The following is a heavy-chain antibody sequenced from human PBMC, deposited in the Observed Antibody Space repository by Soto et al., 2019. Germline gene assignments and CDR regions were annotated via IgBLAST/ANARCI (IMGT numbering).Heavy chain of an antibody. J-gene: IGHJ5*02. D-gene: IGHD6-25*01. CDR1: GGSISSYY. CDR3: ARGGVAARKGRWFDP. CDR2: IHYSGST. Sequence: SETLSLTCTVSGGSISSYYWGWIRQPPGKGLEWIGYIHYSGSTNYNPSLRSRVTISVDTPKNQFSLKVNSMPAADTAIYYCARGGVAARKGRWFDPWGQGTLVT. V-gene: IGHV4-59*01.